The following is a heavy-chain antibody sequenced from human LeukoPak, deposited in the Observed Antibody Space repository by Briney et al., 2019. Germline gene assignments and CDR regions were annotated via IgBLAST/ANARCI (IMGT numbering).Heavy chain of an antibody. CDR1: GFTFGNYA. CDR2: ISGTGSST. J-gene: IGHJ5*02. D-gene: IGHD2-2*02. Sequence: GGSLPLSCEASGFTFGNYAMNWVRQAPGKGLAWVSTISGTGSSTYYADSAKGRFTISRDNSKDTLFLQLNSLTAADTAMYFCAKASVAIPQYCNSWGQGTLVTVSS. CDR3: AKASVAIPQYCNS. V-gene: IGHV3-23*01.